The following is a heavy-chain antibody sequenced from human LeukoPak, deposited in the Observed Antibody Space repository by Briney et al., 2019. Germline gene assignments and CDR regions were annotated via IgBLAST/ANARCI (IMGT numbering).Heavy chain of an antibody. D-gene: IGHD6-6*01. V-gene: IGHV5-51*01. J-gene: IGHJ4*02. CDR3: ARLIAARPVDY. Sequence: GESLKISCKGSGYSFTSYWIAWVRQMPGRGLEWMGIIFPGDSDTRYSPSFQGQVTISADKSISTAYLQWSSLKASDTAMYYCARLIAARPVDYWGQGTLVTVSS. CDR2: IFPGDSDT. CDR1: GYSFTSYW.